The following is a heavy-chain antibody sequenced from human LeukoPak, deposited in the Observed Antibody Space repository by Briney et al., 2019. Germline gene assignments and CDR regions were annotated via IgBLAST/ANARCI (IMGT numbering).Heavy chain of an antibody. CDR3: ARLDEYSSSSRYYGMDV. CDR2: IIPIFGTA. V-gene: IGHV1-69*13. CDR1: GGTFSSYG. D-gene: IGHD6-6*01. J-gene: IGHJ6*02. Sequence: SVKVSCKASGGTFSSYGISWVRQAPGQGLGWMGGIIPIFGTASYAQKFQGRVTITADESTSTAYMELSSLRSEDTAVYYCARLDEYSSSSRYYGMDVWGQGTTVTVSS.